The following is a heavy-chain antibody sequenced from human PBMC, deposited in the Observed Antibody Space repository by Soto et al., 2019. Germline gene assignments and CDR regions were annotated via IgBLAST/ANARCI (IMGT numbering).Heavy chain of an antibody. D-gene: IGHD3-22*01. J-gene: IGHJ5*02. CDR1: GGSISSGGYS. V-gene: IGHV4-30-2*01. Sequence: LSLTCAVSGGSISSGGYSWSWIRQPPGKGLEWIGYIYHSGSTYYNPSLKSRVTISVDRSKNQFSLKLSSVTAADTAVYYCARGDYYDSSGYYGSWFDPWGQGTLVTVSS. CDR3: ARGDYYDSSGYYGSWFDP. CDR2: IYHSGST.